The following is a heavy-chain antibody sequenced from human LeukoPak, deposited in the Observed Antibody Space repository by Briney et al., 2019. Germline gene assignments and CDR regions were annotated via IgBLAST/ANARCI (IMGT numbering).Heavy chain of an antibody. Sequence: PSETLSLTCGVSGYSITSGYYWAWIRQPPGKGLEWIGNIYQSGSTYYNPSIKSRLTISVDTSKNHFSLKLSSVTAADTAVYYCARRYSNYFFDYWGRGTLVTVSS. J-gene: IGHJ4*02. V-gene: IGHV4-38-2*01. D-gene: IGHD4-11*01. CDR3: ARRYSNYFFDY. CDR2: IYQSGST. CDR1: GYSITSGYY.